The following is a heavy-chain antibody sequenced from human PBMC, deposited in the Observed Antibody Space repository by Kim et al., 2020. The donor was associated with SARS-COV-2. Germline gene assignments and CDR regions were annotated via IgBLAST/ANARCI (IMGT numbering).Heavy chain of an antibody. V-gene: IGHV4-39*01. CDR3: ARRGGSGRSHDY. J-gene: IGHJ2*01. Sequence: YNQYLKSRVTISGDTSNKQFSLILSSVTAADTAVYYCARRGGSGRSHDYWGHGTLVIVSS. D-gene: IGHD3-10*01.